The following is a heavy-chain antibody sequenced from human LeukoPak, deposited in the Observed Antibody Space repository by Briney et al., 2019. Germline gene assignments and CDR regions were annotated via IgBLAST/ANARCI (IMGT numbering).Heavy chain of an antibody. CDR1: GFTFSSYW. Sequence: GGSLRLSCAASGFTFSSYWMSWVRQAPGKGLEWVANIKQDGSEKYYVDSVKGRFTISRDNAKNSLYLQMNSLRAEDTAVYYCARSSSASYHHAFGLWGQGILVTVSP. CDR2: IKQDGSEK. V-gene: IGHV3-7*01. CDR3: ARSSSASYHHAFGL. J-gene: IGHJ4*02. D-gene: IGHD1-26*01.